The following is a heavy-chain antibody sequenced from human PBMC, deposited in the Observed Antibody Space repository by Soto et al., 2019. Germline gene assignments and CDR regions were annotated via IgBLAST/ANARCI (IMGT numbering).Heavy chain of an antibody. CDR3: ARGGTQIADKGDNNWFDP. D-gene: IGHD6-13*01. J-gene: IGHJ5*02. V-gene: IGHV4-61*01. CDR2: FHYSGNP. Sequence: PSETLSLTCTVSGGSVSSSSYYWSWIRQPPGKRLEWIGYFHYSGNPKYNPSLKSRVTISADTSKNQFSLKLSSVTAADTAVYYCARGGTQIADKGDNNWFDPWGQGTLVTVSS. CDR1: GGSVSSSSYY.